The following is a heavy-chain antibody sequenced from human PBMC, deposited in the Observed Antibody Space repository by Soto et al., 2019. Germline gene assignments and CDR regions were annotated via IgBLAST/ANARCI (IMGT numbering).Heavy chain of an antibody. CDR2: ISSSSTI. CDR3: ARDYRGWLDFAGTSVTTICGMDV. Sequence: GGSLRLSCAASGFTFSSYSMNWVRQAPGKGLEWVSYISSSSTIYYADSVKGRFTISRDNAKNSLYLQMNSLRAEDTAVYYCARDYRGWLDFAGTSVTTICGMDVWGQGTTVTVSS. J-gene: IGHJ6*02. D-gene: IGHD5-18*01. V-gene: IGHV3-48*01. CDR1: GFTFSSYS.